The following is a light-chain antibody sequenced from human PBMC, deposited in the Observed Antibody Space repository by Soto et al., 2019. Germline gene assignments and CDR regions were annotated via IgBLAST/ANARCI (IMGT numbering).Light chain of an antibody. CDR3: LLYYGGAVV. CDR2: STN. CDR1: TGAVTSGYY. Sequence: QSVVTQEPSLTVSPGGTVTLTCASSTGAVTSGYYPNWFQQKPGQAPRGMIYSTNNKHSWTPARFSGSLLGGKTALALSGVQSEDEADYSCLLYYGGAVVFGGGTKLTVL. J-gene: IGLJ2*01. V-gene: IGLV7-43*01.